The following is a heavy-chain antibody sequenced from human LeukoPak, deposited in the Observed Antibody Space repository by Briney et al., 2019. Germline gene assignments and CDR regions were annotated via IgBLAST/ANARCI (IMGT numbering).Heavy chain of an antibody. CDR1: GASISNYY. CDR3: ARGRSVFGSNWFDP. D-gene: IGHD3-3*01. Sequence: SETLSLTCTVSGASISNYYWSWIRQPAGQGLEWIGRIYSSGSTSYNPSLKSRVTMSIDTSKNQFSLKLTSVTAADTAVYYCARGRSVFGSNWFDPWGQGTLVTVSS. CDR2: IYSSGST. J-gene: IGHJ5*02. V-gene: IGHV4-4*07.